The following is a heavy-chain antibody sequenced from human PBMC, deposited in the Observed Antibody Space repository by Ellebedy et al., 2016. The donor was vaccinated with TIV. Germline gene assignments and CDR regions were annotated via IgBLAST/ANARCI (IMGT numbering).Heavy chain of an antibody. CDR1: GGTFSSYA. CDR3: ASAEYQLPYYYYYGMDV. J-gene: IGHJ6*02. Sequence: SVKVSXXASGGTFSSYAISWVRQAPGQGLEWMGGIIPIFGTANYAQKFQGRVTITADKSTSTAYMELSSLRSEDTAVYYCASAEYQLPYYYYYGMDVWGQGTTVTVSS. V-gene: IGHV1-69*06. D-gene: IGHD2-2*01. CDR2: IIPIFGTA.